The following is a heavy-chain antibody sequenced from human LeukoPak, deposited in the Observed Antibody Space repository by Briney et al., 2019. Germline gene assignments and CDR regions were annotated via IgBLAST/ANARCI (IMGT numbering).Heavy chain of an antibody. J-gene: IGHJ4*02. D-gene: IGHD3-10*01. CDR3: ARAGLSMVRGVIVDY. CDR1: GYSISSGYY. Sequence: SETLSLTCAVSGYSISSGYYWGWIRQPPGKGLEWIGSIYHSGSTYYNPSLKSRVTISADTSKNQFSLKLSSVTAADTAVYYCARAGLSMVRGVIVDYWGQGTLVTVSS. V-gene: IGHV4-38-2*01. CDR2: IYHSGST.